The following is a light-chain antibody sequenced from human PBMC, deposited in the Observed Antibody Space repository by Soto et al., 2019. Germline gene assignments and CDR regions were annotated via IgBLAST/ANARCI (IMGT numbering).Light chain of an antibody. CDR1: SSDVGGYIW. CDR3: VSYTSRSTYV. V-gene: IGLV2-14*01. CDR2: DVY. J-gene: IGLJ1*01. Sequence: QSVLTQPASLSGSPGQSITISCTGTSSDVGGYIWVSWYQHHPCKAPKLVIYDVYQRPSGVSSRFSGSKSGNTAFLTISGLQTEDEADYYCVSYTSRSTYVFGSGTKVTVL.